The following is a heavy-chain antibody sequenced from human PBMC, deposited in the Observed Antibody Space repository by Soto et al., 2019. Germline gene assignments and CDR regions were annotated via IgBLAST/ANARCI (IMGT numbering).Heavy chain of an antibody. CDR2: INPNSGGT. CDR3: ARGPYYYDSSGYYLDP. Sequence: QVQLVQSGAEVKKPGASVKVSCKASGYTFTGYYMHWVRQAPGQGLEWMGWINPNSGGTNYAQKFQGWVTMTRETSISTAYMELSRLRSDDTAVYYCARGPYYYDSSGYYLDPWGQGTLVTVSS. V-gene: IGHV1-2*04. CDR1: GYTFTGYY. D-gene: IGHD3-22*01. J-gene: IGHJ5*02.